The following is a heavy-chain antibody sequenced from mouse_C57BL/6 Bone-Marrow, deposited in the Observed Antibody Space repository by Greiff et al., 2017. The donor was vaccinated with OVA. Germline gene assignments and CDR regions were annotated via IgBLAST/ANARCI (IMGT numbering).Heavy chain of an antibody. Sequence: QVQLQQSGAELVRPGTSVKVSCKASGYAFTNYLIEWVKQRPGQGLEWIGVINPGSGGTNYNEKFKGKATLTADKSSSTAYMQLSSLTSEDSAVYFCAREPSFAYWGQGTLVTVSA. V-gene: IGHV1-54*01. CDR2: INPGSGGT. CDR3: AREPSFAY. CDR1: GYAFTNYL. J-gene: IGHJ3*01. D-gene: IGHD6-1*01.